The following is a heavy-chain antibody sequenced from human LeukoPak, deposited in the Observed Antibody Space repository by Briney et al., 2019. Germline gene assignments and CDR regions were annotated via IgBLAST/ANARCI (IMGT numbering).Heavy chain of an antibody. CDR3: VRDWDHFDFDS. J-gene: IGHJ5*01. CDR1: GFTFSNYW. CDR2: IKGDGSHT. D-gene: IGHD3-9*01. Sequence: PGGSLRLSFAASGFTFSNYWMHWVRQAPGKGLVWVSRIKGDGSHTIYADSVKGRFTISRDNAKKALYLQLKSLRAEDTAVYYCVRDWDHFDFDSWGLGTLVTVSS. V-gene: IGHV3-74*01.